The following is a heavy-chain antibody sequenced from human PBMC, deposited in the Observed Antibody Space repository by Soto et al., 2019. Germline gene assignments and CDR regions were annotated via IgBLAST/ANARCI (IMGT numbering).Heavy chain of an antibody. CDR3: AKDYDFWSGYPNYFDY. J-gene: IGHJ4*02. Sequence: PGGSLRLSCAASGFTFASYAMAWVRQAPGKGLEWVSGITASGDNTYYTDSVKGRFTMSRDNSKNTVNLQMNSLRAEDTAVYYCAKDYDFWSGYPNYFDYWGQGTLVTVSS. CDR1: GFTFASYA. V-gene: IGHV3-23*01. D-gene: IGHD3-3*01. CDR2: ITASGDNT.